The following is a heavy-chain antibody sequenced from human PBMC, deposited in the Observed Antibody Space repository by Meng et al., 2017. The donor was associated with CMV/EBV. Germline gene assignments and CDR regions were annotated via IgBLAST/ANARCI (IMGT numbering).Heavy chain of an antibody. Sequence: SGDSVSSGSYYWIWIRQPPGKGLEWIGYIYYSGSTNYNPSLKSRVTISVDTSKNQFSLKLSSVTAADTAVYYCARDPYYGSGSYYTWGQGTLVTVSS. CDR1: GDSVSSGSYY. D-gene: IGHD3-10*01. V-gene: IGHV4-61*01. CDR2: IYYSGST. CDR3: ARDPYYGSGSYYT. J-gene: IGHJ5*02.